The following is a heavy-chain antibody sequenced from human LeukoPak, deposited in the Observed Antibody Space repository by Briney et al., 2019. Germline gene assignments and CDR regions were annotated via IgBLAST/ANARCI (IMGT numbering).Heavy chain of an antibody. CDR3: AKVPYGDYYDSSGYYYFEDY. CDR2: ISGIGGST. D-gene: IGHD3-22*01. Sequence: GGSLRLSCAASGFTFSSYGMSCVRQAPAKGLEWVSAISGIGGSTYYAASVKGRFTISRDNSKNTLYLQMHSLRAEDTAVYYCAKVPYGDYYDSSGYYYFEDYWGQGTLVTVSS. CDR1: GFTFSSYG. J-gene: IGHJ4*02. V-gene: IGHV3-23*01.